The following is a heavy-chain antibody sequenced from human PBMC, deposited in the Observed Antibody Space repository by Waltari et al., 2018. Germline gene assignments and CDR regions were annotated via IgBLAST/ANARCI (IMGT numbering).Heavy chain of an antibody. V-gene: IGHV3-23*01. D-gene: IGHD3-3*01. Sequence: EVQLLESGGGLVQPGGSLRLSCAASGFTFSSYTMSWVRQAPGKGLEWVSAISGSGGSTYYADSVKGRFTISRDNSKNTLYLQMNSLRAEDTAVYYCAKDPKSIWSGPDYWGQGTLVTVSS. CDR1: GFTFSSYT. CDR3: AKDPKSIWSGPDY. CDR2: ISGSGGST. J-gene: IGHJ4*02.